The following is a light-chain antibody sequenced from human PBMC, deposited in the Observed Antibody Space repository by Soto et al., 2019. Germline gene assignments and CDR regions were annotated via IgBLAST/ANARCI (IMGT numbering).Light chain of an antibody. CDR3: QQYGISPLMYT. Sequence: EIVLMQSPGTLSLSPGERATLSCRASQSVTNNYLAWYQQKPGQAPRLLIYGASSRATGVPDRFSGSGSGTDLTLTITILEPEDFAFAYCQQYGISPLMYTFGQGTKLGVK. J-gene: IGKJ2*01. CDR2: GAS. CDR1: QSVTNNY. V-gene: IGKV3-20*01.